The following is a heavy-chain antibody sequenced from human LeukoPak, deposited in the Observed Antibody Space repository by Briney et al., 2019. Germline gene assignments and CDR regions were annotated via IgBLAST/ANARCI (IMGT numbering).Heavy chain of an antibody. D-gene: IGHD2-8*02. CDR1: GFTLSSYS. J-gene: IGHJ6*02. Sequence: GGSLRLSCAASGFTLSSYSMNWVRQAPGKGLEWVSYISSSSSTISYADSVKGRFTISRDNAKKSLYLQMNSLRDEDTAVYYCARVYVILVARNCGMDVWGQGTTVTVSS. V-gene: IGHV3-48*02. CDR3: ARVYVILVARNCGMDV. CDR2: ISSSSSTI.